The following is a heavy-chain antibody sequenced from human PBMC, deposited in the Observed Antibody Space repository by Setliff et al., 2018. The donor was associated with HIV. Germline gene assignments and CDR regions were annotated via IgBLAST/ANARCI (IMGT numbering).Heavy chain of an antibody. V-gene: IGHV4-61*02. CDR1: GGSISSGSYY. CDR2: IYTSGNT. J-gene: IGHJ3*02. D-gene: IGHD6-19*01. CDR3: ARGGYSSGWYKDAFDI. Sequence: SETLSLTCTVSGGSISSGSYYWSWIRQPAGKGLEWIGRIYTSGNTNYNPSLKSRVTISADTSKKQFSLKLNSVTAADTAVYYCARGGYSSGWYKDAFDIWGQGTMVTV.